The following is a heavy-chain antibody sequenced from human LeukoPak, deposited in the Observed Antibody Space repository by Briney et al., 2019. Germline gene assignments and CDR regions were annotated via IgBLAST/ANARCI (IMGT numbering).Heavy chain of an antibody. CDR3: ARLVYYDFWSGSFDY. D-gene: IGHD3-3*01. CDR1: GGSISSYY. V-gene: IGHV4-59*08. CDR2: IYYSGST. Sequence: SETLSLTCTVSGGSISSYYWSWIRQPPGKGLEWLGYIYYSGSTNYNPSLKSRVTISVDTSKNQFSLKLSSVTAADTAVYYCARLVYYDFWSGSFDYWGQGTLVTVSS. J-gene: IGHJ4*02.